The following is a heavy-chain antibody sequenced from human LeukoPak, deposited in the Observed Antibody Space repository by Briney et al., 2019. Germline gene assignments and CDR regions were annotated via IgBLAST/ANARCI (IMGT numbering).Heavy chain of an antibody. CDR3: VRLVLIDHSSSLGLPC. CDR2: INPKSGGT. V-gene: IGHV1-2*02. J-gene: IGHJ4*02. Sequence: ASVKVSCKASGYTFTGYYMHWVRQAPGQGLEWMGWINPKSGGTNYAQKFQGRVTMTRDTSISTAYMELSRLRSDDTAMYYCVRLVLIDHSSSLGLPCWGQGALVTVSS. CDR1: GYTFTGYY. D-gene: IGHD6-6*01.